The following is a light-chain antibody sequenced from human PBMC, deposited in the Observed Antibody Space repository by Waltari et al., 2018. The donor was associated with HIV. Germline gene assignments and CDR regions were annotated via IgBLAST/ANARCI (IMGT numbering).Light chain of an antibody. Sequence: DVRMTQSPPSMSASVGDRVIITCRATQDIGDSLAWYHQRPGQGPKLLLFRASTLHTGVSSRVSGSGSRTFFTLSITSLQPEDVATYVCQKYNNAPHTFGQGTKVE. CDR1: QDIGDS. V-gene: IGKV1-27*01. CDR2: RAS. J-gene: IGKJ1*01. CDR3: QKYNNAPHT.